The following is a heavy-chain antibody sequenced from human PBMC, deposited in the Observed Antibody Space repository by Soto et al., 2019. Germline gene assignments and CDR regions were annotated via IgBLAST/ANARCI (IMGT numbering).Heavy chain of an antibody. D-gene: IGHD2-15*01. J-gene: IGHJ6*02. CDR3: SCYSGTYYYYYGMDV. V-gene: IGHV4-39*01. CDR1: GGSISSSSYY. Sequence: ASETLSLTCTVSGGSISSSSYYWGWIRQPPGKGLEWIGSIYYSGSTYYNPSLKSRVTISVDTSKNQFSLKLSSVTAADTAVYYCSCYSGTYYYYYGMDVWGQGTTVTVSS. CDR2: IYYSGST.